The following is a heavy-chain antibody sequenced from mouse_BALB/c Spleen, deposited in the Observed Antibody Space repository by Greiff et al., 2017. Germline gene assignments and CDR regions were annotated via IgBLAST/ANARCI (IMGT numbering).Heavy chain of an antibody. V-gene: IGHV5-6-4*01. CDR3: TRDQGYDY. J-gene: IGHJ4*01. CDR1: GFTFSSYT. D-gene: IGHD3-1*01. CDR2: ISSGGSYT. Sequence: EVQGVESGGGLVKPGGSLKLSCAASGFTFSSYTMSWVRQTPEKRLEWVATISSGGSYTYYPDSVKGRFTISRDNAKNTLYLQMSSLKSEDTAMYYCTRDQGYDYWGQGTSVTVSS.